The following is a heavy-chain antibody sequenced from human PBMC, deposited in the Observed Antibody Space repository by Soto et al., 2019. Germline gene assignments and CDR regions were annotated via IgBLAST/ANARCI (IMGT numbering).Heavy chain of an antibody. Sequence: EVQLLESGGGLVQPGGSLRLSCAASGFTFSSYAMSWVRQAPGKGLEWVSAISGSGGSTYYADSVKGRFTISRDNSKNTLYLQMNSLRAEDTAVYYCANPAYKYDFWSGYKTYYYYGMDVWGQGTTVTVSS. CDR3: ANPAYKYDFWSGYKTYYYYGMDV. CDR2: ISGSGGST. CDR1: GFTFSSYA. V-gene: IGHV3-23*01. D-gene: IGHD3-3*01. J-gene: IGHJ6*02.